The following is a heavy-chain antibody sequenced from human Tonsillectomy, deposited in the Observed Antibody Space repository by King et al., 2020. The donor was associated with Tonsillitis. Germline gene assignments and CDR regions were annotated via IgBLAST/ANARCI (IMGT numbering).Heavy chain of an antibody. CDR2: IGGDGGIT. J-gene: IGHJ4*02. Sequence: VQLVESGGGVVQPGGSLRLSCAASGFTFDDYAMHWVRQAPGKGREWFSLIGGDGGITYYAAFVKGRLPISRDNSKNSLYLQMNSLRTEDTALYYCAKDYGDYVSLADYWGQGTLVTVSS. D-gene: IGHD4-17*01. CDR1: GFTFDDYA. CDR3: AKDYGDYVSLADY. V-gene: IGHV3-43*02.